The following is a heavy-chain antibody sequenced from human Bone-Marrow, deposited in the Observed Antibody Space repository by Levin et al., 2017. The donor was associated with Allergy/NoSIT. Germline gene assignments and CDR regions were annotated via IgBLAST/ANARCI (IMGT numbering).Heavy chain of an antibody. CDR2: MNPNSGNT. D-gene: IGHD2-2*01. Sequence: VASVKVSCKASGYTFTSYDINWVRQATGQGLEWMGWMNPNSGNTGYAQKFQGRVTMTRNTSISTAYMELSSLRSEDTAVYYCARDKGLERAGGYCSSTSCYEYWFDPWGQGTLVTVSS. J-gene: IGHJ5*02. CDR3: ARDKGLERAGGYCSSTSCYEYWFDP. CDR1: GYTFTSYD. V-gene: IGHV1-8*01.